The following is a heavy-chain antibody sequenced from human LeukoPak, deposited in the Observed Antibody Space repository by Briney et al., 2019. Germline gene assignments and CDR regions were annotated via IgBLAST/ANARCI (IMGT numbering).Heavy chain of an antibody. J-gene: IGHJ6*02. CDR1: GGSISSYY. Sequence: SETLSLTCTVSGGSISSYYWSWIRQPPGKGLEWIGYIYYSGSTNYNPSLKSRLTISVDTSKNQFSLKLSSVTAADTAVYYVARHNDYFVVSRMDVWGQGTTVTVSS. D-gene: IGHD5-12*01. CDR3: ARHNDYFVVSRMDV. CDR2: IYYSGST. V-gene: IGHV4-59*08.